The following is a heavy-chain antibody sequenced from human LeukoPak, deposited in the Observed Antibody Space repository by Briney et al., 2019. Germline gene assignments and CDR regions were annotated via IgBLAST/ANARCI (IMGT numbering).Heavy chain of an antibody. CDR3: MRRGNARNGWGDHDF. V-gene: IGHV3-23*01. Sequence: GGSLRLSCAAPRFTFNRNPISWVRQALGKGLEWVSTTGGSGDKTFYADSVKGRFTISRDNSKNIVHLQMNSLTGGDTALYYCMRRGNARNGWGDHDFWGQGALVTVSS. J-gene: IGHJ4*02. CDR1: RFTFNRNP. D-gene: IGHD5-24*01. CDR2: TGGSGDKT.